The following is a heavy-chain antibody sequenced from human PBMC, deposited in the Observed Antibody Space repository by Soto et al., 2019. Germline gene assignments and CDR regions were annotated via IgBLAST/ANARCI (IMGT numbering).Heavy chain of an antibody. D-gene: IGHD6-13*01. V-gene: IGHV1-46*01. CDR2: INPASGST. J-gene: IGHJ4*02. CDR3: ARDLAAGVH. CDR1: GYTFTHYY. Sequence: QVQLVQSGAEVKKPGASVKLSCRTSGYTFTHYYIHWVRQAPGQGLEWLGIINPASGSTNYAQDFQGRVTLTMDTSTTTVYMDLGGLRAEDTAIFYCARDLAAGVHWGQGTLVTVSS.